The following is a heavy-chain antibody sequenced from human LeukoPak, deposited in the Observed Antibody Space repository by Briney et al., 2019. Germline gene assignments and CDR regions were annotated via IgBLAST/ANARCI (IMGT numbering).Heavy chain of an antibody. CDR1: GFTFSSYT. J-gene: IGHJ4*02. V-gene: IGHV3-48*04. Sequence: GGSLRLSCAASGFTFSSYTMNWVRQAPGKGLEWVSYISTSSGTVFYADSVKGRFTISRDNAKNSLYLQMNSLRAEDTAVYYCARGGDPDYWGQGTLVTVSS. D-gene: IGHD2-21*02. CDR3: ARGGDPDY. CDR2: ISTSSGTV.